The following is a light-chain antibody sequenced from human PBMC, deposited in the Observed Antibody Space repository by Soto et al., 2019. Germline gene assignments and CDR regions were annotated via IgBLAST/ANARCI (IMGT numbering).Light chain of an antibody. Sequence: EIVLTQSPGTLSLSPGERATLSCRASQSVRSSYLAWYQQKPGQAPRLLIYGASSRATGIPDRFSGSGSGTDFTITISRLEPEDVAVYYCQQYGSSPTFGGGTKVEIK. CDR1: QSVRSSY. CDR2: GAS. CDR3: QQYGSSPT. J-gene: IGKJ4*01. V-gene: IGKV3-20*01.